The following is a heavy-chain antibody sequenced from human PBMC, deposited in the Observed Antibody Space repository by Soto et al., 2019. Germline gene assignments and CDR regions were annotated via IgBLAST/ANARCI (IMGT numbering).Heavy chain of an antibody. CDR1: GGYIVNYH. D-gene: IGHD3-10*01. V-gene: IGHV4-59*08. J-gene: IGHJ4*02. Sequence: TLTLTCTVSGGYIVNYHWSRIRQPPGKGLEWIGYIYYSGNTNYNPSLKSRVSMPVHTSKNQFSLKLTSVPAADTAVYYHVRLGKLWFGDYWGEVPLVTVSS. CDR3: VRLGKLWFGDY. CDR2: IYYSGNT.